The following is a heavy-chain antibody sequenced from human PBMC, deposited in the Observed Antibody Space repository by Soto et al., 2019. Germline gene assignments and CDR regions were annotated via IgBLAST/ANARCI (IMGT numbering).Heavy chain of an antibody. D-gene: IGHD3-10*01. CDR3: ARERITMVRGVIYPSGSLGP. Sequence: QVQLQESGPGLVKPSQTLSLTCTVSGGSISSGGYYWSWIRQHPGKGLEWIGYIYYSGSTYYNPSLKSRVTTSVDTSKNQFSLKLSSVTAADTAVYYCARERITMVRGVIYPSGSLGPWGQGTLVTVSS. V-gene: IGHV4-31*03. J-gene: IGHJ5*02. CDR1: GGSISSGGYY. CDR2: IYYSGST.